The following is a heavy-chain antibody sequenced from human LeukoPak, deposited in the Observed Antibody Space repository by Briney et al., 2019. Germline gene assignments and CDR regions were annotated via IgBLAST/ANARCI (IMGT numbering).Heavy chain of an antibody. CDR2: ISYDGSNK. CDR3: AREKAVVVQNWFDP. Sequence: PGRSLRLSCAASGFTFSRYAMHWVRQAPGKGLEWVAVISYDGSNKYYADSVKGRFTISRDNSKNTLYLQMSSLRAEDTAVYYCAREKAVVVQNWFDPWGQGTLVTVSS. D-gene: IGHD2-2*01. V-gene: IGHV3-30*15. J-gene: IGHJ5*02. CDR1: GFTFSRYA.